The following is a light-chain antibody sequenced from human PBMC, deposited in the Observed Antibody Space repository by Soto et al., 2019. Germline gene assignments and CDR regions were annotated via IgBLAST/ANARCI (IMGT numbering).Light chain of an antibody. Sequence: QSALTQPRSVSGSPGQSVTISCTGTSSDIGGYDHVSWYQYHPDKAPKLIIYDVAKRPSGVPGRFSGSKSGNTASLTISGLQAEDGADYDCCSSADSYTCIFGTGTKLTVL. CDR2: DVA. V-gene: IGLV2-11*01. CDR3: CSSADSYTCI. J-gene: IGLJ1*01. CDR1: SSDIGGYDH.